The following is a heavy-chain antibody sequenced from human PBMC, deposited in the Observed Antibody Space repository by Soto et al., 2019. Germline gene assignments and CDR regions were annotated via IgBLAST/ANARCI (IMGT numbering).Heavy chain of an antibody. CDR1: GFTFSGHT. V-gene: IGHV3-21*01. J-gene: IGHJ4*02. Sequence: EVQLVESGGGLVKPGGSLRLSCAASGFTFSGHTINWVRQAPGKGLEWVSSVSSSSSYIYYADSVKGRFTVSRDNAEKALYLQMNSLRGEDPAMYYCARSMGFDGSGYAFFDSWGQGTLVTVSS. CDR2: VSSSSSYI. D-gene: IGHD3-10*01. CDR3: ARSMGFDGSGYAFFDS.